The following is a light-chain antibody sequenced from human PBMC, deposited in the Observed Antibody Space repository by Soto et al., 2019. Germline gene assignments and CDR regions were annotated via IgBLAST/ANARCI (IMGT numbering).Light chain of an antibody. J-gene: IGKJ1*01. V-gene: IGKV3-15*01. Sequence: EIVMTQSPATLSVSPGERATLSCRASQSVSSNLAWYQQKPGQAPRLLIYGASTRATGIPARFSGSGSGTEFPLTIRCLQSEDPAVYYCPQNNNSPSSTFVQGPQGAVK. CDR3: PQNNNSPSST. CDR2: GAS. CDR1: QSVSSN.